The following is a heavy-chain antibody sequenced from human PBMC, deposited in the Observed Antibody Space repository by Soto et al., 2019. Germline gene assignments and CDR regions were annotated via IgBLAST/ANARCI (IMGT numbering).Heavy chain of an antibody. CDR2: ISKDGTST. D-gene: IGHD4-17*01. V-gene: IGHV3-30*03. CDR3: ARGTDYADLGNAEYFHP. J-gene: IGHJ1*01. CDR1: GFTFRTYG. Sequence: QVQLVESGGGVVQPGRSLRLSCAASGFTFRTYGIHWVRQAPGKGLEWVALISKDGTSTYYADSVGGRFTTSRDNSQNKVFLQMNSLRPEDTAIYFCARGTDYADLGNAEYFHPWGQGTLVTVSS.